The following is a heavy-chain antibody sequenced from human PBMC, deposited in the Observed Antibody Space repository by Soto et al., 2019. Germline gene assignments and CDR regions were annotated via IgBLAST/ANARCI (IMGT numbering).Heavy chain of an antibody. V-gene: IGHV1-2*04. CDR3: ARGVVTEPSAPPPGKLELTNTYYYYYYMDV. CDR1: GYTFTGYY. CDR2: INPNSGGT. J-gene: IGHJ6*03. D-gene: IGHD1-7*01. Sequence: ASVKVSCKASGYTFTGYYMHWVRQAPGQGLEWMGWINPNSGGTNYAQKFQGWVTMTRDTSISTAYMELGRLRSDDTAVYYRARGVVTEPSAPPPGKLELTNTYYYYYYMDVWGKGTTVTVSS.